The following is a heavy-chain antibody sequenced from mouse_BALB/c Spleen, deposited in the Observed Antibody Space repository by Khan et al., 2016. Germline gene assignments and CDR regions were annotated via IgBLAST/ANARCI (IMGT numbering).Heavy chain of an antibody. CDR3: ARFYYGSSYWYFDV. CDR2: IYPGGGYT. J-gene: IGHJ1*01. CDR1: GYTFTNYW. V-gene: IGHV1-63*02. Sequence: QVQLKESGAELVRPGTSVKISCKASGYTFTNYWLGWVKQRPGHGLEGIGDIYPGGGYTNYNEKFKGKATLTADTSSSTAYMQLSSLTSEDSAVYFCARFYYGSSYWYFDVWGAGTTVTVSS. D-gene: IGHD1-1*01.